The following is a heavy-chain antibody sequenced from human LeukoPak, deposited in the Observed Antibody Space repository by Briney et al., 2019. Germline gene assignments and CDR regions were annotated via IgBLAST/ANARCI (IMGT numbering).Heavy chain of an antibody. V-gene: IGHV3-23*01. J-gene: IGHJ4*02. D-gene: IGHD6-19*01. CDR2: ISGSGGST. CDR3: AAIAVAGIYVDY. Sequence: AGGSLRLSCAASGFTFSSYAMSWVRLPPGKGLEWVSVISGSGGSTYYADSVKGRFSISRDNSKNTLYLQMNSLRAEDTAVYYCAAIAVAGIYVDYWGQGTLVTVSS. CDR1: GFTFSSYA.